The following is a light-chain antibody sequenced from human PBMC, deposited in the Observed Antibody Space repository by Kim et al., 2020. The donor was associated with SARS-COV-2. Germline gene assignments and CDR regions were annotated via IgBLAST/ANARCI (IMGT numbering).Light chain of an antibody. CDR2: GAS. V-gene: IGKV3-20*01. J-gene: IGKJ1*01. CDR1: QTVSSDY. Sequence: EVVLTQSPGTLSLSPGESATLSCRASQTVSSDYLAWYQQKPGQAPRLLIYGASSRAAGIPDRFSGRGSGTDFTLIITRLEPEDFAVYFCQQYGGPPRTFGQGTKVDIK. CDR3: QQYGGPPRT.